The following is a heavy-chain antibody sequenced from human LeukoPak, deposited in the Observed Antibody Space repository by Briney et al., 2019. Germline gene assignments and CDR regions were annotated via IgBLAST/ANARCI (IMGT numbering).Heavy chain of an antibody. V-gene: IGHV5-51*01. Sequence: GESLKISCKGSGYSFTSSWIGWVRQMPGKGLQWMGIIYPGDSDTRYSPSFQGQVTISADKSISTAYLQWSSLKASDAAMYYCAKYSSSSGIFDYWGQGTLVTVSS. D-gene: IGHD6-6*01. CDR2: IYPGDSDT. CDR3: AKYSSSSGIFDY. J-gene: IGHJ4*02. CDR1: GYSFTSSW.